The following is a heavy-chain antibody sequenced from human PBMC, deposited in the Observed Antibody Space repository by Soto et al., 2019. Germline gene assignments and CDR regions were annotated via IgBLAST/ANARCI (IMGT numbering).Heavy chain of an antibody. D-gene: IGHD2-21*02. CDR3: ARGGHIVVVTAIRRDAFDI. CDR2: IIPIFGTA. CDR1: GGTFSSYA. V-gene: IGHV1-69*12. Sequence: QVQLVQSGAEVKKPGSSVKVSCKASGGTFSSYAISWVRQAPGQGLEWMGGIIPIFGTANYAQKFQGRVTIPAYETTSTAYMELSSLRSEDTAVYYCARGGHIVVVTAIRRDAFDIWGQGTMVTVSS. J-gene: IGHJ3*02.